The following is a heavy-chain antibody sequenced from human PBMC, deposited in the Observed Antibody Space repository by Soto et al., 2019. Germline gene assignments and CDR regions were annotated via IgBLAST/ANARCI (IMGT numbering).Heavy chain of an antibody. CDR1: GFTFSSYD. CDR3: AKSDLVVVAASDPNYYYGMDV. D-gene: IGHD2-15*01. CDR2: IGAAGDT. J-gene: IGHJ6*02. Sequence: PGGSLRLSCAASGFTFSSYDMHWVRQATGKGLEWVVVIGAAGDTYYPGSVKGRFTISRDNSKNSLYLQMNSLRAEDTAVYYCAKSDLVVVAASDPNYYYGMDVWGPGTTVNVFS. V-gene: IGHV3-13*04.